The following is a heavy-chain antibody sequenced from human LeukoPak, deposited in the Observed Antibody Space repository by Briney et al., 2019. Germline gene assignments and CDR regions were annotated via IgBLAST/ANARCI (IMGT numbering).Heavy chain of an antibody. CDR2: ISGSGGST. D-gene: IGHD4-17*01. CDR3: AKDRDYGDNNYGVAPVGWFDP. CDR1: GFTFSSYA. V-gene: IGHV3-23*01. Sequence: GGSLRLSCAASGFTFSSYAMSWVRQAPGKGLEWVSAISGSGGSTYYADSVKGRFTISRDNSKNTLYLQMNSLRAEDTAVYYCAKDRDYGDNNYGVAPVGWFDPWGQGTLVTVSS. J-gene: IGHJ5*02.